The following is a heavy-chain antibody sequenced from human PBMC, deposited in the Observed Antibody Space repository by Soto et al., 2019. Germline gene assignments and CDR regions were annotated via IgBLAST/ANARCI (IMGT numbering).Heavy chain of an antibody. Sequence: SGPTLVQPTQTLTLTCTFSGFSLSTSGVGVGWIRQPPGKALEWLALIYWDDDKRYSPSLKSRLTITKDTSKNQVVLTMTNMDPVDTATYYCALSQATVTTPGDFDYWGQGTLVTVSS. CDR2: IYWDDDK. CDR3: ALSQATVTTPGDFDY. J-gene: IGHJ4*02. V-gene: IGHV2-5*02. D-gene: IGHD4-17*01. CDR1: GFSLSTSGVG.